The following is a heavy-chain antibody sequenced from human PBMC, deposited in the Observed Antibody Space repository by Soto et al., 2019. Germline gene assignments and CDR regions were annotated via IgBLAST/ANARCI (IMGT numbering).Heavy chain of an antibody. CDR2: INPNSGGT. CDR3: AREGSGGVAAAGIYYYGMDV. D-gene: IGHD6-13*01. CDR1: GYTFTGYY. V-gene: IGHV1-2*02. J-gene: IGHJ6*02. Sequence: VASVKVSCKASGYTFTGYYMHWVRQAPGQGLEWMGWINPNSGGTNYAQKFQGRVTMTRDTSISTAYMELSRLRSDDTAVYYCAREGSGGVAAAGIYYYGMDVWGQWTTVTVSS.